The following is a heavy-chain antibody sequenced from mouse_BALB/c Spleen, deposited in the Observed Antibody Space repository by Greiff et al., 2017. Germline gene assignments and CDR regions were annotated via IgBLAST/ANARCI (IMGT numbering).Heavy chain of an antibody. D-gene: IGHD1-2*01. V-gene: IGHV14-3*02. CDR1: GFNIKDTY. CDR2: IDPANCNT. J-gene: IGHJ3*01. Sequence: EVQLQQSGAELVKPGASVKLSCTASGFNIKDTYMHWVKQRPEQGLEWIGRIDPANCNTKYDPKFQGKATITADTSSNTAYLQLSSLTSEDTAVYYCARLDYGYWFAYWGQGTLVTVSA. CDR3: ARLDYGYWFAY.